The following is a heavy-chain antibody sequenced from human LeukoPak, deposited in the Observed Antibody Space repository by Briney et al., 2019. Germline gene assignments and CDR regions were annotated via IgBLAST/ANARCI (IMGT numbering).Heavy chain of an antibody. CDR2: INPNSGGT. CDR1: GYTFTGYY. V-gene: IGHV1-2*02. J-gene: IGHJ6*04. D-gene: IGHD2-2*01. Sequence: GASVKVSCKASGYTFTGYYMHWVRQAPGQGLEWMGWINPNSGGTNYAQKCQGRVTMTRDTSISTAYMELSRLRSDDTAVYYCARDRCSSTSCYAPDVWGKGTTVTVSS. CDR3: ARDRCSSTSCYAPDV.